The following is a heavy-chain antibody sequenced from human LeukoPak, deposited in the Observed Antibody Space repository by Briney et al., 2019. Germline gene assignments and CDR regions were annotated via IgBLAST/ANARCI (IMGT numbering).Heavy chain of an antibody. V-gene: IGHV3-9*01. CDR1: GFTFDDYA. D-gene: IGHD1-1*01. CDR2: ISWNSGSI. Sequence: SLRLSCAASGFTFDDYAMHWVRQAPGKGLEWVSGISWNSGSIGYADSVKGRFTISRDNAKNSLYLQMNSLRAEDTALYYCAKGPLEGYWGQGTLVTVSS. CDR3: AKGPLEGY. J-gene: IGHJ4*02.